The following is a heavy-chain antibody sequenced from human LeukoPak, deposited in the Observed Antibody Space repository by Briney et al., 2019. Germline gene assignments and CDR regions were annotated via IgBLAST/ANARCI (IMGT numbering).Heavy chain of an antibody. V-gene: IGHV1-46*01. J-gene: IGHJ6*02. CDR3: ASNSAYYYYGMDV. CDR1: GYTFTSYY. CDR2: INPSGGST. Sequence: WASVKVSCKASGYTFTSYYMHWVRQAPGQGLEWMGIINPSGGSTSYAQKFQGRVTKTRDTSTSTVYMELSSLRSEDTAVYYCASNSAYYYYGMDVWGQGTTVTVSS. D-gene: IGHD2-21*01.